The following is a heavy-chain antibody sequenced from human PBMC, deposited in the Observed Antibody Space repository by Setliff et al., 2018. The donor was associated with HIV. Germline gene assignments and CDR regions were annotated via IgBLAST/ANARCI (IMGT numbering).Heavy chain of an antibody. CDR3: ARDPTTVTSRWYFDL. V-gene: IGHV4-39*07. CDR1: GGSINRIDYY. CDR2: GYYDGTT. D-gene: IGHD4-17*01. Sequence: SETLSLTCTVPGGSINRIDYYWGWIRQSPGKGLEWIGNGYYDGTTYYNPSLKSRVTLSVDTSKNQFSLELSSVTAADTALYYCARDPTTVTSRWYFDLWGRGTLVTVSS. J-gene: IGHJ2*01.